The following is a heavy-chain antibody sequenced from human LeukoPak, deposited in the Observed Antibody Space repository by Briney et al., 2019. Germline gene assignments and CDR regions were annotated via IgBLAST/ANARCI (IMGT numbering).Heavy chain of an antibody. Sequence: SQTLSLTCAVSGGSISSGGYYWSWIRQHPGKGLEWIGYIYYSGSTYYNPSLKSRLTISLDTSKNQFSLKLSSVTAADTAVYYCVRVNNPEGVDPWGQGTLVTVSS. CDR2: IYYSGST. CDR3: VRVNNPEGVDP. D-gene: IGHD1-14*01. CDR1: GGSISSGGYY. J-gene: IGHJ5*02. V-gene: IGHV4-31*11.